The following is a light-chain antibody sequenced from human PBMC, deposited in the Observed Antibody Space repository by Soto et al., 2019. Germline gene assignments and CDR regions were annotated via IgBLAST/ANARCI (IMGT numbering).Light chain of an antibody. Sequence: EIVLTQSPGTQSLSPGERATLSCRASETFSNRYLAWYQQKPGQAPRLLSYGASRRATGIPDRFSGSGSGTDFTLTISRLEPEDFAVYFCQQFGSSFITFG. CDR1: ETFSNRY. J-gene: IGKJ5*01. CDR3: QQFGSSFIT. V-gene: IGKV3-20*01. CDR2: GAS.